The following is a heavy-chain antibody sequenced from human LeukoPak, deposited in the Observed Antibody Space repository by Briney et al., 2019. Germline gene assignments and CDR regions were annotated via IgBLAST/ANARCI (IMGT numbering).Heavy chain of an antibody. CDR3: ANLDYGDYGYAY. D-gene: IGHD4-17*01. J-gene: IGHJ4*02. Sequence: ASVKVSCKASGCTFTGYYMHWVRQAPGQGLEWMGWINPNSGGTNYAQKFQGRVTMTRDTSISTAYMELSRLRSDDTAVYYCANLDYGDYGYAYWGQRTLVTVSS. CDR1: GCTFTGYY. V-gene: IGHV1-2*02. CDR2: INPNSGGT.